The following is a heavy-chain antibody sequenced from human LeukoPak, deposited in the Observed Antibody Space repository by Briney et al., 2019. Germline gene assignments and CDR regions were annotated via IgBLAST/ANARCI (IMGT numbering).Heavy chain of an antibody. CDR3: ARGGRYYDSSGYYTPNWYFDL. V-gene: IGHV4-59*01. CDR1: GGSISSYY. Sequence: TSETLSLTCTVSGGSISSYYWSWIRQPPGKGPEWIGYIYYSGSTNYNPSLKSRVTISVDTSKNQFSLKLSSVTAADTAVYYCARGGRYYDSSGYYTPNWYFDLWGRGTLVTVSS. CDR2: IYYSGST. D-gene: IGHD3-22*01. J-gene: IGHJ2*01.